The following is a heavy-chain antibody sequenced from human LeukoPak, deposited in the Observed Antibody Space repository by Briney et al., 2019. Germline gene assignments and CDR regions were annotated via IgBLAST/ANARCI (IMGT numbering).Heavy chain of an antibody. J-gene: IGHJ6*02. Sequence: PGGSLRLSCAASGFTYSNFAMSWVRQAPGKGLEWVANIKQDESEKYYVGSVGGRFTISRDNAKNSLYLQMNSLRVEDTAVYYCARIIEGTTRVSNHFYYAIDVWGQGTTVTVSS. D-gene: IGHD1-7*01. V-gene: IGHV3-7*01. CDR1: GFTYSNFA. CDR2: IKQDESEK. CDR3: ARIIEGTTRVSNHFYYAIDV.